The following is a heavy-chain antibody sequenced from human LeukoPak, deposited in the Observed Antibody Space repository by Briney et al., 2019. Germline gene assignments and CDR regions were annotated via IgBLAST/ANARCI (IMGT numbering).Heavy chain of an antibody. Sequence: SGTLSLTCAVYGGSFSGYYWSWIRQPPGKGLEWIGEINHSGSTNYNPSLKSRVTISVDTSKNQFSLKLSSVTAADTAVYYCARGIVVRGPFDYWGQGTLVTVS. J-gene: IGHJ4*02. CDR3: ARGIVVRGPFDY. D-gene: IGHD3-10*01. V-gene: IGHV4-34*01. CDR2: INHSGST. CDR1: GGSFSGYY.